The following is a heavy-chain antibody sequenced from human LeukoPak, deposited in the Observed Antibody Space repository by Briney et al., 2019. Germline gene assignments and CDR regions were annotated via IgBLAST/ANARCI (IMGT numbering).Heavy chain of an antibody. CDR3: ARSIVVVVAATRISWFDP. J-gene: IGHJ5*02. CDR2: ISSSGSTI. Sequence: GGSLRLSCAASGFTFSSYEMNWVRQAPGKGLEWVSYISSSGSTIYYADSVRGRFTISRDNAKNSLYLQMNSLRAEDTAVYYCARSIVVVVAATRISWFDPWGQGTLVTVSS. D-gene: IGHD2-15*01. CDR1: GFTFSSYE. V-gene: IGHV3-48*03.